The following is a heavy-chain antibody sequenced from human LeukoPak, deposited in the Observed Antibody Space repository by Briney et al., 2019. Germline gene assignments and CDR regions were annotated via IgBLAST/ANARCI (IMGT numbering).Heavy chain of an antibody. CDR2: IYPGDSDT. Sequence: GESLKISCKGSGYGFTSYWIGWVRQMPGKGLEWMGIIYPGDSDTRYSPSFQGQVTISADKSISTAYLQWSSLKASDTAMYYCARPYYDSSGPHLDAFDIWGQGTMVTVSS. J-gene: IGHJ3*02. CDR3: ARPYYDSSGPHLDAFDI. V-gene: IGHV5-51*01. D-gene: IGHD3-22*01. CDR1: GYGFTSYW.